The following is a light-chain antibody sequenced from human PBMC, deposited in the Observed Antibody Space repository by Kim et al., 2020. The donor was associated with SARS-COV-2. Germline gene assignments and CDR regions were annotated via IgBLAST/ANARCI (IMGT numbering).Light chain of an antibody. CDR3: QQYHNLPSLT. Sequence: DIQVTQSPSSLSASVGDRVTITCQASQDISNHLNWYQQRPGKAPDLLIYDASSLETGVTSRFSGSGFGTDFTFTISSLQPEDIATYYCQQYHNLPSLTFGGGTKVDIK. CDR1: QDISNH. J-gene: IGKJ4*01. CDR2: DAS. V-gene: IGKV1-33*01.